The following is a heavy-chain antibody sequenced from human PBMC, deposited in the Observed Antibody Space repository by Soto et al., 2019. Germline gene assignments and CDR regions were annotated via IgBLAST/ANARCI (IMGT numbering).Heavy chain of an antibody. CDR3: VRHIRGAVTMNWFDP. CDR2: IYNTGST. J-gene: IGHJ5*02. D-gene: IGHD4-17*01. CDR1: GGSISSSLNY. V-gene: IGHV4-39*01. Sequence: QLQLQESGPGLVKPSETLSLTCTVSGGSISSSLNYWGWIRQPPGKGLEWIGSIYNTGSTYDNPSLKSRVTMSVDTSKNQFSLKLSSVTAADTAIYYCVRHIRGAVTMNWFDPWGQGTLVTVSS.